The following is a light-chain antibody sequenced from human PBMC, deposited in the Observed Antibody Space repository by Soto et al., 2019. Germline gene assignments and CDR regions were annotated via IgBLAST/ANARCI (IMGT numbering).Light chain of an antibody. CDR3: QQSYSTPPYT. CDR2: AAS. Sequence: DIQMTQSPPSLSASVGDRVTITCRASQSISSYLNWYQQKPGKAPNLLIYAASSLQSGVPSRFSGSGSGTDFTLTISRLQPEDFATYYCQQSYSTPPYTFGQGTKLEIK. J-gene: IGKJ2*01. V-gene: IGKV1-39*01. CDR1: QSISSY.